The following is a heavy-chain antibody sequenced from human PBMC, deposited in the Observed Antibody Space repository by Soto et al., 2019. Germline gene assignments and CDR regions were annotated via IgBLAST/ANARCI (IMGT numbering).Heavy chain of an antibody. CDR3: ARGESGYYDSSGSPFDY. V-gene: IGHV4-59*01. Sequence: SEALSLTCTISGASISSYYWSWIRQPPGKGLEWIGYIYYSGSTNYNPSLKSRVTISVDTSKNQFSLKLSSVTAADTAVYYCARGESGYYDSSGSPFDYWGQGTQVTVS. CDR1: GASISSYY. J-gene: IGHJ4*02. CDR2: IYYSGST. D-gene: IGHD3-22*01.